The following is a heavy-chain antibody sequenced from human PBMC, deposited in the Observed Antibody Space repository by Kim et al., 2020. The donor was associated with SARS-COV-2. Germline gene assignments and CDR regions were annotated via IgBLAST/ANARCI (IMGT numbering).Heavy chain of an antibody. D-gene: IGHD1-26*01. J-gene: IGHJ5*02. V-gene: IGHV4-61*07. CDR2: GST. CDR3: ARLGKIFDP. Sequence: GSTNYNPSLKSRVTISVDTSKNQFSLKLSSVTAADTAVYYCARLGKIFDPWGQGTLVTVSS.